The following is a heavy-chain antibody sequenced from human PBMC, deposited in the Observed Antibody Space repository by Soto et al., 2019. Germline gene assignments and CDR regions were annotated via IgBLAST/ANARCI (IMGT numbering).Heavy chain of an antibody. CDR2: IYYSGST. D-gene: IGHD4-17*01. J-gene: IGHJ6*02. V-gene: IGHV4-31*03. CDR1: GGSISSGGYY. CDR3: AGRRYDYGGNSFYYYYGMDV. Sequence: SETLSLTCTVSGGSISSGGYYWSWIRQHPGKGLEWIGYIYYSGSTYYNPSLKSRVTISVDTSKNQFSLKLSSVTAAGTAVYYCAGRRYDYGGNSFYYYYGMDVWGQGTTVTVSS.